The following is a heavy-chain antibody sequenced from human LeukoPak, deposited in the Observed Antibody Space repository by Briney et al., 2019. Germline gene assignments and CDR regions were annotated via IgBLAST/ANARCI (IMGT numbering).Heavy chain of an antibody. D-gene: IGHD4-17*01. CDR3: ARGTWTTVTTFVY. J-gene: IGHJ4*02. V-gene: IGHV1-8*01. CDR2: MNPNSGNT. Sequence: GASVKVSCKASGYTFTSYDINWVRQATGQGLEWMGWMNPNSGNTGYAQKFQGRVTMTRDTSISTAYMELSRLRSDDTAVYYCARGTWTTVTTFVYWGQGTLVTVSS. CDR1: GYTFTSYD.